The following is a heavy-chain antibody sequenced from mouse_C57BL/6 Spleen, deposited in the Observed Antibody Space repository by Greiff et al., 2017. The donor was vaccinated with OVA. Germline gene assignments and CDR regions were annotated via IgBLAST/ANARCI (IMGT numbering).Heavy chain of an antibody. CDR2: IDPETGGT. J-gene: IGHJ3*01. V-gene: IGHV1-15*01. Sequence: QVQLQQPGAELVKPGASVTLSCKASGYTFTDYEMHWVKQTPVHGLEWIGAIDPETGGTAYNQKFKGKAILTADKSSSTAYMELRSLTSEDSAVYYCTREVPFAYWGQGTLVTVSA. CDR3: TREVPFAY. CDR1: GYTFTDYE.